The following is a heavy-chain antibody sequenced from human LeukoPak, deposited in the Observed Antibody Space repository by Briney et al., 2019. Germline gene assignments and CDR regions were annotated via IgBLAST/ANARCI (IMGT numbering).Heavy chain of an antibody. Sequence: ASVKVSCKASGGTLNSHTFSWVRQAPGQGLEWMGRITPIIDSAKYAQNFQDRVSITADKSTSTVYMELSSLRSEDTAVYFCARVNLRGSQYNWFDPWGQGTLVTVSS. J-gene: IGHJ5*02. CDR3: ARVNLRGSQYNWFDP. CDR1: GGTLNSHT. CDR2: ITPIIDSA. D-gene: IGHD1-26*01. V-gene: IGHV1-69*08.